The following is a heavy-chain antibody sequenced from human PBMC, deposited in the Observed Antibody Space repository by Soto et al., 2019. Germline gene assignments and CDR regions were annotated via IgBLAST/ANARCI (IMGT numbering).Heavy chain of an antibody. CDR3: ARGARIAAAGIDY. CDR1: GGSISSGGYY. CDR2: IYYSGST. V-gene: IGHV4-31*03. J-gene: IGHJ4*02. Sequence: QVKLQESGPGLVKPSQTLSLTCTVSGGSISSGGYYWSWIRQHPGKGLEWIGYIYYSGSTYYNPSLKSRVTISVDTSKNQFSLKLSSVTAADTAVYYCARGARIAAAGIDYWGQGTLVTVSS. D-gene: IGHD6-13*01.